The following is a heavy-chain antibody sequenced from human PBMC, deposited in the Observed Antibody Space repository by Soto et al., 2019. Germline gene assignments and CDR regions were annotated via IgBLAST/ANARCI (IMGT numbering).Heavy chain of an antibody. Sequence: GGSLRLSCAASGFTFSSYAMSWVRQAPGKGLEWVSAISGSGGSTYYADSVKGRFTISRDNSKNTLYLQMNSLRAEDTAVYYCAKDRPNIAVADLKVEYYLDYWGQGTLVTVSS. CDR3: AKDRPNIAVADLKVEYYLDY. CDR1: GFTFSSYA. CDR2: ISGSGGST. V-gene: IGHV3-23*01. D-gene: IGHD6-19*01. J-gene: IGHJ4*02.